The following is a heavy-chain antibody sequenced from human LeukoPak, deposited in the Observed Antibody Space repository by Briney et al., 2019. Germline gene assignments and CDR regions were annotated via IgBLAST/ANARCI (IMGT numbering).Heavy chain of an antibody. Sequence: QPGGSLRLSCAASGFTFSSYAMHWVRQAPGKGLEWVAVISYDGSNKYYADSVKGRFTISRDNSKNTLYLQMNSLRAEDTAVYYCARDRVSYYDFWSGHSDAFDIWGQGTMVTVSS. J-gene: IGHJ3*02. CDR2: ISYDGSNK. CDR3: ARDRVSYYDFWSGHSDAFDI. V-gene: IGHV3-30-3*01. D-gene: IGHD3-3*01. CDR1: GFTFSSYA.